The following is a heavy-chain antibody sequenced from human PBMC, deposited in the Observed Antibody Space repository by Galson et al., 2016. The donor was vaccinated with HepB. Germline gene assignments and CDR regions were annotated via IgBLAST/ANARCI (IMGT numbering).Heavy chain of an antibody. D-gene: IGHD1-26*01. CDR2: ISYDGRNK. J-gene: IGHJ5*02. Sequence: SLRLSCAASGFTFSSYAMHWVRQAPGKGLEWVAVISYDGRNKYYADSVKGRFTISRDNSKNTLYLKMNSLRVEDTAMYYCARGSYPGLGRYGWFDPWGQGTLVTVSS. CDR1: GFTFSSYA. CDR3: ARGSYPGLGRYGWFDP. V-gene: IGHV3-30-3*01.